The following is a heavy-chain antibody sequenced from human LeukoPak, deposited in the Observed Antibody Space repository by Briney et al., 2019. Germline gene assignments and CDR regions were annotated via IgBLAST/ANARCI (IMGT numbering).Heavy chain of an antibody. CDR1: GGTFSSYA. V-gene: IGHV1-18*01. J-gene: IGHJ4*02. CDR3: ARDPNYDFWSGLHFDY. CDR2: ISAYNGNT. D-gene: IGHD3-3*01. Sequence: GASVKVSCKASGGTFSSYAISWVRQAPGQGLEWMGWISAYNGNTNYAQKFQGRVTMTTDTSTSTAYMELRSLRSDDTAVYYCARDPNYDFWSGLHFDYWGQGTLVTVSS.